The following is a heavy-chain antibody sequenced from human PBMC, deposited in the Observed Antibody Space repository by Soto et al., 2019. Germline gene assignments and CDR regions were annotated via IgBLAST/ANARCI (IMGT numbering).Heavy chain of an antibody. J-gene: IGHJ5*02. CDR2: IYDNGDT. CDR1: GFTVSSNY. V-gene: IGHV3-66*01. CDR3: ARVTTYYYGSGRVP. D-gene: IGHD3-10*01. Sequence: EVQLVESGGGLVQPGGSLRLSCAASGFTVSSNYTSWFRQAPGKGLEWVSVIYDNGDTYYPDSVKGRFTISRDNSKNTLYLQMNSLRAEDTAVYHCARVTTYYYGSGRVPWGQGTLVTVSS.